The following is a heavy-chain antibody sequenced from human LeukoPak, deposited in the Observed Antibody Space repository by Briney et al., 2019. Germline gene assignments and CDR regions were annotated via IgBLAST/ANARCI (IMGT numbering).Heavy chain of an antibody. V-gene: IGHV1-69*05. CDR2: IIPIFGTA. Sequence: SVKVSCKASGYTFTSYGISWVRQAPGQGLEWMGGIIPIFGTANYAQKFQGRVTITTDESTSTAYMELSSLRSEDTAVYYCARASRGGYYYYMDVWGEGTTVTVSS. CDR1: GYTFTSYG. J-gene: IGHJ6*03. D-gene: IGHD3-10*01. CDR3: ARASRGGYYYYMDV.